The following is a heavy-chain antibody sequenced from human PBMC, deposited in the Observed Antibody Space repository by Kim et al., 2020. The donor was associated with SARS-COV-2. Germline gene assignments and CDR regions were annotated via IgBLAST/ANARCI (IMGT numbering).Heavy chain of an antibody. D-gene: IGHD5-18*01. Sequence: PSLKRRVTISVDTSKNQFSLKLSSVTAADTAVYYCARHPIGYSYGPGFDYWGQGTLVTVSS. CDR3: ARHPIGYSYGPGFDY. V-gene: IGHV4-59*08. J-gene: IGHJ4*02.